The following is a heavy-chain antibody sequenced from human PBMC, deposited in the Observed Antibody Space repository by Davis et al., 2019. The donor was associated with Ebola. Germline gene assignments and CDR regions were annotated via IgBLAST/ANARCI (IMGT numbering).Heavy chain of an antibody. CDR2: IYYSGST. Sequence: GSLRLSCTVSGGSISSYYWSWIRQPPGKGLEWIGYIYYSGSTNYNPSLKSRVTISVDTSKNQFSLKLSSVTAADTAVYYCARLAGVVVVPAAIRYYYGMDVWGQGTTVTVSS. D-gene: IGHD2-2*01. CDR3: ARLAGVVVVPAAIRYYYGMDV. V-gene: IGHV4-59*01. CDR1: GGSISSYY. J-gene: IGHJ6*02.